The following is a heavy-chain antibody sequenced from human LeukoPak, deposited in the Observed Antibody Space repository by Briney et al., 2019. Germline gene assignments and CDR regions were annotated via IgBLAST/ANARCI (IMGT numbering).Heavy chain of an antibody. V-gene: IGHV4-59*01. CDR2: IQNIGTT. J-gene: IGHJ4*02. Sequence: SETLSLTCTVSGDSINNYYGSWIRQPPGKGLEWIGYIQNIGTTTYNPYLKSRGTISIDTSKNQFSLKLTSVTAAATAVYYCATVEGWRYSYGYFDYWGQGTLVTVSS. CDR3: ATVEGWRYSYGYFDY. CDR1: GDSINNYY. D-gene: IGHD5-18*01.